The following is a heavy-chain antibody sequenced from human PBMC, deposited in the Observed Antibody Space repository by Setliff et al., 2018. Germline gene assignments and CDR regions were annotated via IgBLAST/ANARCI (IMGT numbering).Heavy chain of an antibody. CDR2: IHGTEGT. Sequence: PSETLSLTCTVSDGSLYSGNYYWTWIRQPAGKALEWIGHIHGTEGTHYNPSLESRVTISRDKSSNQFSLMLRSVTAADTALYYCARGYYNGRGYYYLPCSFDSWGRGIVVTVSS. CDR1: DGSLYSGNYY. D-gene: IGHD3-10*01. V-gene: IGHV4-61*09. J-gene: IGHJ4*02. CDR3: ARGYYNGRGYYYLPCSFDS.